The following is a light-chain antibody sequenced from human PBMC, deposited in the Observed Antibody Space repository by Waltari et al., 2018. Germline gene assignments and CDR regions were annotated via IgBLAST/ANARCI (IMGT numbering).Light chain of an antibody. CDR2: DVS. V-gene: IGLV2-14*03. Sequence: QSALTQPASVSGSPGQSITISCIGTSSDVGGYNYVSWYQQHPGKAPKVMIYDVSNRPSGVSNRFSGSKSGNTASLTISGLQAEDEADYYCSSYTSGNTVIFGGGTKLTVL. CDR1: SSDVGGYNY. J-gene: IGLJ2*01. CDR3: SSYTSGNTVI.